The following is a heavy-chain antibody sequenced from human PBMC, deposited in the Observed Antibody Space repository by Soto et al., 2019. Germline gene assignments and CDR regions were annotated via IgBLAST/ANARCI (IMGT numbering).Heavy chain of an antibody. CDR2: ISAYNGNT. J-gene: IGHJ5*02. CDR1: GYTFTSYG. Sequence: QVQLVQSGAEVKKPGASVKVSCKASGYTFTSYGISWVRQAPGQGLEWMGWISAYNGNTNYAQKLQGRVTMTTDTYTSTAYMELRSLRSHDTAVYYCARDGDPYCGGDCYNCFDPWGQGTLVTVSS. CDR3: ARDGDPYCGGDCYNCFDP. V-gene: IGHV1-18*01. D-gene: IGHD2-21*02.